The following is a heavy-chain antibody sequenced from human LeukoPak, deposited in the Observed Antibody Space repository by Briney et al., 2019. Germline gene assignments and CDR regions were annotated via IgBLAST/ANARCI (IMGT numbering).Heavy chain of an antibody. D-gene: IGHD5-18*01. CDR2: IYHSGST. Sequence: SETLSLTCTVSGGSISSSSYYWGWIRQPPGKGLEWIGSIYHSGSTYYNPSLKSRVTISVDTSKNQFSLKLSSVTAADTAMYYCARAGYSYGSYDYWGQGTLVTVSS. J-gene: IGHJ4*02. CDR3: ARAGYSYGSYDY. V-gene: IGHV4-39*07. CDR1: GGSISSSSYY.